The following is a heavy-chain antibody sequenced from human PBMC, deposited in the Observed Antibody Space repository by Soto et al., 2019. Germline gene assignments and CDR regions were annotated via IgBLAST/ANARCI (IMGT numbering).Heavy chain of an antibody. J-gene: IGHJ4*02. D-gene: IGHD5-12*01. Sequence: GGSLRLSCAASGFTFSSYGMHWVRQAPGKGLEWVAVISYDGSNKYYADSVKGRFTISRDNSKNTLYLQMNSLRAEDTAVYYCATENLLRWLQPIDYWGQGTLVTVSS. CDR3: ATENLLRWLQPIDY. CDR1: GFTFSSYG. V-gene: IGHV3-30*03. CDR2: ISYDGSNK.